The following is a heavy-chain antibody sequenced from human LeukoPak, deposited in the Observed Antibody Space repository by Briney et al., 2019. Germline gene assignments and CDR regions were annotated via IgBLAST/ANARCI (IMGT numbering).Heavy chain of an antibody. CDR2: IYYSGST. D-gene: IGHD5-12*01. V-gene: IGHV4-30-4*01. CDR1: GGSISSGDYY. CDR3: TRDLRQKRGYSGYDGPQGGWFDP. Sequence: SETLSLTCTVSGGSISSGDYYWSWIRQPPGKGLEWIGYIYYSGSTYYNPSLKSRVTISVDTSKNQFSLKLNSVTAADTAVYYCTRDLRQKRGYSGYDGPQGGWFDPWGQGTLVTVSS. J-gene: IGHJ5*02.